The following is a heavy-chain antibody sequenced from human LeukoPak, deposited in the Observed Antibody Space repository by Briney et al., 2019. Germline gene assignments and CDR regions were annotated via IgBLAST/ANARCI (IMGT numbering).Heavy chain of an antibody. V-gene: IGHV3-13*01. CDR2: IGTAGDT. D-gene: IGHD3-10*01. J-gene: IGHJ3*02. CDR1: GFIFSSYD. CDR3: ARMGLRSFDI. Sequence: GGSLRLSCAASGFIFSSYDMHWVRQVTGQGLEWVSAIGTAGDTYYPGSVKGRFTISRENAKNSLYLQMNSLRAGDTAVYYCARMGLRSFDIWGQGTMVTVSS.